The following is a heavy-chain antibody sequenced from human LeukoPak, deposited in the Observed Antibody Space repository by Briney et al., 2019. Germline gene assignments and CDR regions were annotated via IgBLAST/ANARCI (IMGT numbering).Heavy chain of an antibody. Sequence: GGTLRLSCAASGFTFSRVWMHSGGQAPGQGLMSVSRINTHGSNTIYADSVKGRFTISSDNSKNSLYVKMNSLRAEDTAIYYCARDQSTAGPTPADYWGQETLVTV. V-gene: IGHV3-74*01. CDR1: GFTFSRVW. CDR3: ARDQSTAGPTPADY. J-gene: IGHJ4*02. D-gene: IGHD1-26*01. CDR2: INTHGSNT.